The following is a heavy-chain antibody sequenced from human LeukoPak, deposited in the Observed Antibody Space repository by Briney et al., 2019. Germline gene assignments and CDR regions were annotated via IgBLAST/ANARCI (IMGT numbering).Heavy chain of an antibody. J-gene: IGHJ3*02. V-gene: IGHV3-30*18. Sequence: PGRSLRLSCVASGFTFSSHGMHWVRQAPGKGLEWVAVISYDGTNKYYADSVKGRFTISRDNTKNTLYLQMNSLRAEDTAVYYCAKALTVTDAFDIWGQGTVVTVSS. CDR1: GFTFSSHG. D-gene: IGHD4-17*01. CDR3: AKALTVTDAFDI. CDR2: ISYDGTNK.